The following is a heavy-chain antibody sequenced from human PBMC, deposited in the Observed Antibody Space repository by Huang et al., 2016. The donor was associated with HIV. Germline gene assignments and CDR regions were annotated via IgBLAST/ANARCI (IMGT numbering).Heavy chain of an antibody. CDR2: ISYSGSYI. J-gene: IGHJ4*02. D-gene: IGHD3-9*01. V-gene: IGHV3-21*04. CDR1: GFTFKNYN. Sequence: EVLLVESGGGLVKPGGSLRLSCAASGFTFKNYNMNWVRQAPGKGLEWVSSISYSGSYIYYADALKGRFTISRDNAKNSVSLQMNSLRHDDTAVYYCATNYDILTGFEYWGWGTLVTVSS. CDR3: ATNYDILTGFEY.